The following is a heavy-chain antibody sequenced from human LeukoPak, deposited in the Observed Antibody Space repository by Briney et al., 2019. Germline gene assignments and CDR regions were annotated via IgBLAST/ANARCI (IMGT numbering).Heavy chain of an antibody. Sequence: GRSLRLSCAASGFTFSSYGMHWVRQAPGKGLEWVAVISYDGSNKYYAGSVKGRSTISRDNSKNTLYLQMNSLRAEDTAVYYCAKLTGSYYGSGSYSAFDYWGQGTLVTVSS. CDR3: AKLTGSYYGSGSYSAFDY. CDR1: GFTFSSYG. J-gene: IGHJ4*02. V-gene: IGHV3-30*18. CDR2: ISYDGSNK. D-gene: IGHD3-10*01.